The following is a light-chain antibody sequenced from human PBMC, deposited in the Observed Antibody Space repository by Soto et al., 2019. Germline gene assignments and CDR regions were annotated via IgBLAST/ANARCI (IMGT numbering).Light chain of an antibody. CDR3: QQYSSSLWT. CDR1: QSVSSSY. V-gene: IGKV3-20*01. CDR2: GAS. Sequence: EIVLTQSPGTLSLSPGERATLSCTASQSVSSSYLTWYQQKPGQAPRLLISGASNRATGIPDRFSGSGSGTDFTLTISSVEPEDFAVYYCQQYSSSLWTFGQGTKVDIK. J-gene: IGKJ1*01.